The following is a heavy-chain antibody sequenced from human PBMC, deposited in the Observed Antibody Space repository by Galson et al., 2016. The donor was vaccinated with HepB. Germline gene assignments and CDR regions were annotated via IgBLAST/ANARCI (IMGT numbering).Heavy chain of an antibody. CDR2: IKHDGGEQ. CDR1: GFTFDTYW. Sequence: SLRLSCAASGFTFDTYWMSWVRQVPGKRPEWVAKIKHDGGEQYYVDAVRGRLTISRDNAKNSLFLQMNSLRAEDTAVYYCARDNEVVPNNYYFDTWGQGVLVTVSS. D-gene: IGHD3-22*01. J-gene: IGHJ4*02. V-gene: IGHV3-7*01. CDR3: ARDNEVVPNNYYFDT.